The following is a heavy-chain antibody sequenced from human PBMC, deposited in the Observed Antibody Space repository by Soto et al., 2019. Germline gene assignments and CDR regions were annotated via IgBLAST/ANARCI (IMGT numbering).Heavy chain of an antibody. D-gene: IGHD4-17*01. Sequence: QVQLVESGGGVVQPGRSLRLSCAASGFTFSSYGMHWVRQAPGKGLEWVAVISYDGSNKYYADSVKGRFTISRDNSKNPLYLKMNCLRAEETAVYYCAKGIRDDYGDGMDVWGQGTTVTVSS. V-gene: IGHV3-30*18. CDR1: GFTFSSYG. CDR2: ISYDGSNK. J-gene: IGHJ6*02. CDR3: AKGIRDDYGDGMDV.